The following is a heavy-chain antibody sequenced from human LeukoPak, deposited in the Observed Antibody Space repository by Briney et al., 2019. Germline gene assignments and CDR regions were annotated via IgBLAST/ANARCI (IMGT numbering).Heavy chain of an antibody. Sequence: ASVKVSCKASGYTFTGYYMHWVRQAPGPGLEWMGRINPNSGGTNYAQKFQGRVTMTRDTSISTAYMELSRLRSDDTAVYYCARDMVTMVRGVNQLDYWGQGTLVTVSS. CDR1: GYTFTGYY. D-gene: IGHD3-10*01. CDR3: ARDMVTMVRGVNQLDY. J-gene: IGHJ4*02. CDR2: INPNSGGT. V-gene: IGHV1-2*06.